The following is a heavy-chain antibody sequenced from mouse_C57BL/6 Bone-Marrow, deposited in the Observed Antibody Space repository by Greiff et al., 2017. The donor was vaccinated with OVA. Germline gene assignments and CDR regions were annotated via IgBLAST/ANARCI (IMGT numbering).Heavy chain of an antibody. CDR2: ISSGGGYT. V-gene: IGHV5-6*02. J-gene: IGHJ4*01. CDR1: GFTFSSYG. Sequence: DVKLQESGGDLVKPGGSLKLSCAASGFTFSSYGMSWVRQTPDKRLEWVATISSGGGYTYYPDSVKGRFTISRDNAKNTLYLQMSSLKSEDTAMYYCARRGWLLRGYYAMDYWGQGTSVTVSS. CDR3: ARRGWLLRGYYAMDY. D-gene: IGHD2-3*01.